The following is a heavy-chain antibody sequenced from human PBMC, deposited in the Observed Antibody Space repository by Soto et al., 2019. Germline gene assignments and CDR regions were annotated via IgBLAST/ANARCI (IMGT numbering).Heavy chain of an antibody. CDR3: SRDDSDWFFN. V-gene: IGHV3-23*01. D-gene: IGHD3-9*01. CDR1: GFTFSTYA. Sequence: GGSLRLSCAASGFTFSTYAMSWVRQAPGKGLEWVSAISPNGDATYYAGSVKGRFTISRDNSRNTLYLQMNSLKADDTAVYYCSRDDSDWFFNWGRGTLVTVSS. J-gene: IGHJ4*02. CDR2: ISPNGDAT.